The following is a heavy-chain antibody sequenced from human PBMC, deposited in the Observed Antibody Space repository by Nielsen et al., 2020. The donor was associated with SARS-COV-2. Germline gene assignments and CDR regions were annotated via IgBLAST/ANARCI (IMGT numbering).Heavy chain of an antibody. V-gene: IGHV3-20*01. CDR3: ARDKEYYYGSGSYHNWFDP. Sequence: GESLKISCTASGFTFSTYGMSWVRQAPGKGLEWVSGINWNGGSTGYADSVKGRFTISRDNAKNSLYLQMNSLRAEDTALYHCARDKEYYYGSGSYHNWFDPWGQGTLVTVSS. D-gene: IGHD3-10*01. CDR2: INWNGGST. CDR1: GFTFSTYG. J-gene: IGHJ5*02.